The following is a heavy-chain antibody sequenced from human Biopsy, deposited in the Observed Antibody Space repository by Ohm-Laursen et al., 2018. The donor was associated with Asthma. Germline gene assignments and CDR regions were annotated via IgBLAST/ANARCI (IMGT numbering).Heavy chain of an antibody. CDR2: LYDGDSGYT. CDR1: GGSVSSGSHY. J-gene: IGHJ6*02. CDR3: ARADCSGGSCPYYYGLDV. D-gene: IGHD2-15*01. V-gene: IGHV4-61*03. Sequence: SDTLSLTCTVSGGSVSSGSHYWSWIRQSPGKGLEWVAYLYDGDSGYTNYNPSLRSRATISIDTSTNHFSLKLTSVTAADTAVYYCARADCSGGSCPYYYGLDVWGQGTTVTVS.